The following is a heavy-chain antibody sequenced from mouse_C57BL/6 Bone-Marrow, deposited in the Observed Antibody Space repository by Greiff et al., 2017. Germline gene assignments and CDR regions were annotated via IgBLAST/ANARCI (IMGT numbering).Heavy chain of an antibody. CDR2: IYPGSGNT. CDR1: GYSFTSYY. V-gene: IGHV1-66*01. J-gene: IGHJ3*01. D-gene: IGHD3-1*01. CDR3: SREGATPVPFAY. Sequence: QVQLQQSGPELVKPGASVKISCKASGYSFTSYYIHWVKQRPGQGLEWIGWIYPGSGNTKYNEKFKGKATLTADTSSSTAYMQLSSLTSEDSAVYYCSREGATPVPFAYWGQGTLVTVSA.